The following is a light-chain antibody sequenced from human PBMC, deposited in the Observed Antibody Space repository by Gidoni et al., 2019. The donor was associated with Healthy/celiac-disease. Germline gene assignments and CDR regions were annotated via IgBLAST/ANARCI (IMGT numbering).Light chain of an antibody. CDR2: KDS. CDR1: AFPKQY. Sequence: SYELTQPPSVSVSPGQTARLTCSGDAFPKQYAYWYQQKPGQAPVLVIYKDSERPSGIPARFSGSSAGTTVTLTISGVQAEDEADYYCQSADSSGTYVVFGGGTKLTVL. CDR3: QSADSSGTYVV. V-gene: IGLV3-25*03. J-gene: IGLJ2*01.